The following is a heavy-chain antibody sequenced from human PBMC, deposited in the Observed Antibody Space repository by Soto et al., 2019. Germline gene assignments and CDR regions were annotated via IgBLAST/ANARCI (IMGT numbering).Heavy chain of an antibody. CDR3: AKAGQYYECELAP. Sequence: QVQLQESGPGLVKPSQTLSLTCTVSGDSITRCAYYWTWIRQHPGKGLEWMGYISNSGRTYCNQSLQRRIHLSLHASGSQCALELTTGTAADMAEDCFAKAGQYYECELAPWGQGNLVTVS. CDR2: ISNSGRT. D-gene: IGHD3-22*01. J-gene: IGHJ5*02. CDR1: GDSITRCAYY. V-gene: IGHV4-31*03.